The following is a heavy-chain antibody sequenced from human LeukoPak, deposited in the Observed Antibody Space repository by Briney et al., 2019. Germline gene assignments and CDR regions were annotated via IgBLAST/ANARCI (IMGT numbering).Heavy chain of an antibody. CDR2: ISYDGSNK. Sequence: GGSLRLSCAASGFTFSSYAMHWVRQAPGKGLEWVAVISYDGSNKYCADSVKGRFTISRDNSKNTLYLQMNSLRAEDTAVYYCARDRSSSSLYYYYYYGMDVWGQGTTVTVSS. CDR3: ARDRSSSSLYYYYYYGMDV. D-gene: IGHD6-13*01. CDR1: GFTFSSYA. J-gene: IGHJ6*02. V-gene: IGHV3-30*04.